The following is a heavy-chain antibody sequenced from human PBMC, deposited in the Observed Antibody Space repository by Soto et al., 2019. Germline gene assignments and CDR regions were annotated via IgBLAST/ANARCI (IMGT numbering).Heavy chain of an antibody. V-gene: IGHV4-34*01. D-gene: IGHD5-12*01. Sequence: PSETLCLPCALHGGSFSVYYWSWIRQPPGKGLEWIGEINHSGSTNYNPSLKSRVTISVDTSKNQFSLKLSSVTAADTAVYYCARAPGGLRTGVYYFDYWGQGTMVTVSS. CDR1: GGSFSVYY. J-gene: IGHJ4*02. CDR3: ARAPGGLRTGVYYFDY. CDR2: INHSGST.